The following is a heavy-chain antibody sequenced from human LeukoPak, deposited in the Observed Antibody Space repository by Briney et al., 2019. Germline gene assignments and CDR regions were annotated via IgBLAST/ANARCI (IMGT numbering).Heavy chain of an antibody. Sequence: PSETLSLTCTVSGGSISSYYWSWVRQPPGKGLEWIGYIYYSGSTNYNPSLKSRVTISVDTSKNQFSLKLSSVTAADTAVYYCARAVRGYSYVFDYWGQGTLVTVSS. CDR2: IYYSGST. CDR3: ARAVRGYSYVFDY. CDR1: GGSISSYY. J-gene: IGHJ4*02. V-gene: IGHV4-59*01. D-gene: IGHD5-18*01.